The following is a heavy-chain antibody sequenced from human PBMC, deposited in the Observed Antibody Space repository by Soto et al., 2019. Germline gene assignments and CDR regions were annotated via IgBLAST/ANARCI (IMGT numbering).Heavy chain of an antibody. J-gene: IGHJ6*02. CDR1: GGTFSSYA. Sequence: QVQLVQSGAEVKKPGSSVKVSCKASGGTFSSYAISWVRQAPGQGLEWMGGIIPIFGTANYAQKFQGRVTITADESTSTAYMELSSLRSEDTAVYYCSKSLPDRDYYYGMDVWGQGTKVTVSS. CDR3: SKSLPDRDYYYGMDV. V-gene: IGHV1-69*01. CDR2: IIPIFGTA.